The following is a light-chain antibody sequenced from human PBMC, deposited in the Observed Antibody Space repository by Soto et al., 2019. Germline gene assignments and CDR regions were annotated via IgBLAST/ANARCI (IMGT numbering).Light chain of an antibody. CDR3: QQLNSYPRVT. CDR1: QGISSY. CDR2: AAS. J-gene: IGKJ4*01. V-gene: IGKV1-9*01. Sequence: DIQLTQSPSFLSASLGDRVTITCRASQGISSYLAWYQQKPGKAPKILIYAASTLQSGVPSRFSGSGAGTEFTLTISSMRSQDFETYYCQQLNSYPRVTFGGGTKVEIK.